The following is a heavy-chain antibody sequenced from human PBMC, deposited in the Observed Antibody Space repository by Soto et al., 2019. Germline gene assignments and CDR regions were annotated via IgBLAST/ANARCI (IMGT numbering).Heavy chain of an antibody. V-gene: IGHV1-18*01. CDR1: GYTFSNYG. CDR3: SRFIMVGGWFDPNYYHGMDV. D-gene: IGHD6-19*01. J-gene: IGHJ6*02. Sequence: QVQLVQSGAEVKKPGASVTVSCRTSGYTFSNYGINWVRQAPGQGLEWMGWISGYNGNTNYAQTVQGRVTMTTDTSTGTVDMELRSLKSDDTAIYYCSRFIMVGGWFDPNYYHGMDVWGRGITVTVSS. CDR2: ISGYNGNT.